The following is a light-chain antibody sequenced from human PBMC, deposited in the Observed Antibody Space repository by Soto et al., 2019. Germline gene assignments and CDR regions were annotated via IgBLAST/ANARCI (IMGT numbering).Light chain of an antibody. J-gene: IGKJ1*01. CDR1: KRVSGSS. CDR2: AAS. CDR3: QQYGNSPQT. Sequence: VLPHLPGTLPLSHGERPPLSCRASKRVSGSSLAWYQQKPGQAPRLLIYAASTRATGIPDRFSGSGSGTDFALTISRLEPEDFAVYYCQQYGNSPQTFGQGTKGDIK. V-gene: IGKV3-20*01.